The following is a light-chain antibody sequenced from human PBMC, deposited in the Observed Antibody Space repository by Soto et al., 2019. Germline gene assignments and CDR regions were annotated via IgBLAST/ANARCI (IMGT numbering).Light chain of an antibody. CDR3: QYYDSWPPL. Sequence: EIVMTQSPTTLSVSPGERATLSCGASQRVRDNLAWYQQKPGQAPRLLIYGASTRATGIPARFSGSGSGTEFTLTISSLQSEDFAVYYCQYYDSWPPLFGPGT. CDR1: QRVRDN. CDR2: GAS. J-gene: IGKJ3*01. V-gene: IGKV3-15*01.